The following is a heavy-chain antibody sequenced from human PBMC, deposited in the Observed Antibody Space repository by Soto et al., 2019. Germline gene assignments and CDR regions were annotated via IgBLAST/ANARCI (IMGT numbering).Heavy chain of an antibody. CDR3: ARSLGWYAIDY. CDR2: RSHIGSV. CDR1: GVSIGSNYY. Sequence: QVLLQESGPGLVQPSGTLSLSCVVSGVSIGSNYYWGWVRQPPGKGLEWLGDRSHIGSVNYNPSLTSRVTISMYKSQNQFSLKLNSVTAADTAVYYCARSLGWYAIDYWGQGTLVIVSS. J-gene: IGHJ4*02. V-gene: IGHV4-4*02. D-gene: IGHD6-19*01.